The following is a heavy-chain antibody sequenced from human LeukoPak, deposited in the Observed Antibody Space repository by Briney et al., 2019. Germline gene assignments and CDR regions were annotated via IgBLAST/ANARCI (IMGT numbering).Heavy chain of an antibody. J-gene: IGHJ4*02. V-gene: IGHV3-72*01. CDR3: ARAPSISPAGFFDY. CDR2: TRNKAKSYTT. Sequence: GGSLRLSCEASGFTFSDHHMDWVRQAPGKGLEWVGRTRNKAKSYTTEYAASVKCRFTVSRDDSKNSLYLQMNSLNTEDKAVYYCARAPSISPAGFFDYWGQGTLVTVSS. CDR1: GFTFSDHH. D-gene: IGHD6-13*01.